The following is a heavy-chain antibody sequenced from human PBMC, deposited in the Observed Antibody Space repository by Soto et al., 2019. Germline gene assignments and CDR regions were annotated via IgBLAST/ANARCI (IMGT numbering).Heavy chain of an antibody. CDR3: ARRGPGTDFDY. CDR2: VSGSGGST. CDR1: GFTFSSYA. Sequence: EVQLLESGGGLVQPGGSLRLSCAASGFTFSSYAMNWVRQAPGKGLEWVSVVSGSGGSTYYADSVQGRFTISRDNSKNTVSLQMNRLRAEDTAIYYCARRGPGTDFDYWGQGTLVTVSS. J-gene: IGHJ4*02. V-gene: IGHV3-23*01. D-gene: IGHD6-13*01.